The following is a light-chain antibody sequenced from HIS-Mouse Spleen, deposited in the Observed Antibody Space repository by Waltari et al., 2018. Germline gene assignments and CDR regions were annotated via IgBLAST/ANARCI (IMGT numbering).Light chain of an antibody. V-gene: IGLV1-40*01. Sequence: QSVLPPPPSVSGAPGQRVTISCTGSSPTIGAGYEVHWYQQLPGTAPKLLIYGNSNRPSGVPDRFSGSKSGTSASLAITGLQAEDEADYYCQSYDSSLSVFGGGTKLTVL. CDR2: GNS. CDR3: QSYDSSLSV. CDR1: SPTIGAGYE. J-gene: IGLJ2*01.